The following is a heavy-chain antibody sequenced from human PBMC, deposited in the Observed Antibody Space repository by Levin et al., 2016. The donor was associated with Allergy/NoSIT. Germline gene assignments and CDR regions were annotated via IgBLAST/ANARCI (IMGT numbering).Heavy chain of an antibody. Sequence: WIRQPPGKGLEWVSSISSSSSYIYYADSVKGRFTISRDNAKNSLYLQMNSLRAEDTAVYYCARDRLGVYYDFWSGPLPPNNWFDPWGQGTLVTVSS. J-gene: IGHJ5*02. CDR2: ISSSSSYI. CDR3: ARDRLGVYYDFWSGPLPPNNWFDP. D-gene: IGHD3-3*01. V-gene: IGHV3-21*01.